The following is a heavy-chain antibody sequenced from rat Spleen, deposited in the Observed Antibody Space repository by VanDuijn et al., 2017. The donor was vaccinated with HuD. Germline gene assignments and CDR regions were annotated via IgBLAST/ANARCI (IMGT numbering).Heavy chain of an antibody. V-gene: IGHV5S10*01. J-gene: IGHJ2*01. Sequence: EVHLVESGGGLVQPGRSLKLSCAASGFTFSDYNMAWVRQAPKKGLEWVATIIYDGSRTYYRDSVKGRFTISRDNAKSTLYLQMDSLRSEDTATYYCTTSTEGILFDYWGQGVMVTVSS. D-gene: IGHD1-11*01. CDR1: GFTFSDYN. CDR2: IIYDGSRT. CDR3: TTSTEGILFDY.